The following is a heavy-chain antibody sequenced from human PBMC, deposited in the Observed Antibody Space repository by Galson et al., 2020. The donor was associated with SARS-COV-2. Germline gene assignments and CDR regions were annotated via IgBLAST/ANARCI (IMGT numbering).Heavy chain of an antibody. V-gene: IGHV1-24*01. CDR1: GYTLTELS. Sequence: ASVKVYCKVSGYTLTELSMHWVRQAPGKGLEWMGGFDPEDGETIYAQKFQGRVTMTEDTSTDTAYMELSSLRSEDTAVYYCATQLGYCSGGSCIYYYYGMDVWGQGTTVTVSS. CDR2: FDPEDGET. D-gene: IGHD2-15*01. CDR3: ATQLGYCSGGSCIYYYYGMDV. J-gene: IGHJ6*02.